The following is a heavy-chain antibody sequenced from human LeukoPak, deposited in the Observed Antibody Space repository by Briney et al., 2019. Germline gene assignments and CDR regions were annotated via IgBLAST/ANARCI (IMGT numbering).Heavy chain of an antibody. V-gene: IGHV4-34*01. CDR3: ARLPPVARPSNAFDI. D-gene: IGHD2-15*01. J-gene: IGHJ3*02. CDR1: GGSFSGYY. CDR2: INHSGST. Sequence: PSETLSLTCAVYGGSFSGYYWSWIRQPPGKGLEWIGEINHSGSTNYNPSLKSRVTISVDTSKNQFSLKLSSVTAADTAVYYCARLPPVARPSNAFDIWGQGTMVTVSS.